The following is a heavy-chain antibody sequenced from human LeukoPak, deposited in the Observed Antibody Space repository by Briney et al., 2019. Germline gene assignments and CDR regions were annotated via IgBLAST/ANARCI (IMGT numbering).Heavy chain of an antibody. Sequence: SETLSLTCTVSGGSISSSSYYWGWIRRPPGKGLEWIGSIYYSGSTYYNPSLKSPVTISVDTSKNQFSLKLNSVTAADTAVYYCARGAGWLIDYWGQGILVTVSS. CDR3: ARGAGWLIDY. CDR1: GGSISSSSYY. D-gene: IGHD3-16*01. V-gene: IGHV4-39*07. CDR2: IYYSGST. J-gene: IGHJ4*02.